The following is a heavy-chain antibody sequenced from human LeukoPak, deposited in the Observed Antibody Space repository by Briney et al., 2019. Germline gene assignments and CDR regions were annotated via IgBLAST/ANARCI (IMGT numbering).Heavy chain of an antibody. CDR3: AKSLFTSATGTGRAFHI. Sequence: GGSLRLSFAASGFTFSKFPRGLVRQAPGRGLGWVPAISASGDVTFYADSLRGRFTISRDNSKCMLYLQMNGVRAEDTAIFYCAKSLFTSATGTGRAFHIWGQGTRVTVS. J-gene: IGHJ3*02. V-gene: IGHV3-23*01. D-gene: IGHD1-1*01. CDR1: GFTFSKFP. CDR2: ISASGDVT.